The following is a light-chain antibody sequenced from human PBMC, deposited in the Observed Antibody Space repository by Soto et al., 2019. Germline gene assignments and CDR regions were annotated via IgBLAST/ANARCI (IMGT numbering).Light chain of an antibody. J-gene: IGLJ1*01. CDR1: SSDVGAYNY. V-gene: IGLV2-14*01. CDR3: SSYTSDNTYV. Sequence: QSALTQPASVSGSPGQSITISCSGTSSDVGAYNYVSWYQQHPGKAPRVMIYDVSNRPSGVSNRFSGSKSGNTATLTISGLQAEDEAYYYCSSYTSDNTYVFATGTKLTVL. CDR2: DVS.